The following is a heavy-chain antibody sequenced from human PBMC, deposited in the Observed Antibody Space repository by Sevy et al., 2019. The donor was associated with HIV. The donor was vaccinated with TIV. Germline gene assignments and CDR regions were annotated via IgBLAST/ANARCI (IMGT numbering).Heavy chain of an antibody. D-gene: IGHD3-3*01. CDR2: ISYDGSNK. Sequence: GESLKISCAASGFTFSSYAMHWVRQAPGKGLEWVAVISYDGSNKYYAVSVKGRFTISRDNSKNTLYLQMNSLRAEDTAVYYCARDKGGVLRFLEWFFPMDVWGQGTTVTVSS. J-gene: IGHJ6*02. CDR1: GFTFSSYA. V-gene: IGHV3-30-3*01. CDR3: ARDKGGVLRFLEWFFPMDV.